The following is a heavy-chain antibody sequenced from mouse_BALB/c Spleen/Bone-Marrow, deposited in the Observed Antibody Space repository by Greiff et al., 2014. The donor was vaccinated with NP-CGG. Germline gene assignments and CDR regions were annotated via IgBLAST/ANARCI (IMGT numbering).Heavy chain of an antibody. V-gene: IGHV1-4*01. D-gene: IGHD1-1*01. CDR3: AKGLIYYHGRRDRYFDV. CDR1: GYTFTSYT. J-gene: IGHJ1*01. Sequence: QVQLQQSGAELARPGASVKMSCEASGYTFTSYTMHWVKQRPGQGLEWIGYINPSSGYTNYNQRFKDKATLTADKSSSTAYMQLSSLTSEDSAVYYCAKGLIYYHGRRDRYFDVWGAGTTVTVSS. CDR2: INPSSGYT.